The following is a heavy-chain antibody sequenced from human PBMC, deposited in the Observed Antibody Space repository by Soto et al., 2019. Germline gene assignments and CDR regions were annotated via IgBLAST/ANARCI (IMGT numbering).Heavy chain of an antibody. J-gene: IGHJ3*02. V-gene: IGHV1-2*02. Sequence: QLHLVQSGAVVKKPGASVTVSCSASGYPVTAYCMHWVRQAPGRGLEWMGGINPATGAAKYTQTFQGRVTMTRDTSPSTVFMELSGLTSEDTAVFYCARGGGVGVAGSAAFDMWGQGTLVTVSS. D-gene: IGHD3-3*01. CDR1: GYPVTAYC. CDR3: ARGGGVGVAGSAAFDM. CDR2: INPATGAA.